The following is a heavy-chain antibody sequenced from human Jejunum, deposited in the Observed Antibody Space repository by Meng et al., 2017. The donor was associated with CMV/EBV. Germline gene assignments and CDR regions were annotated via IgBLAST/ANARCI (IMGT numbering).Heavy chain of an antibody. CDR1: GGPFTTYY. CDR3: AKGYGNSFEY. Sequence: GWGPGGVKPSETLSLACPVSGGPFTTYYWSWIRQRAGKGLEWIGRIITSGSTNCNPSLRSRVIMSVDTSKNQFFLKLRSVTAADTAVYFCAKGYGNSFEYWGQGSLVTVSS. J-gene: IGHJ4*02. CDR2: IITSGST. D-gene: IGHD3-16*01. V-gene: IGHV4-4*07.